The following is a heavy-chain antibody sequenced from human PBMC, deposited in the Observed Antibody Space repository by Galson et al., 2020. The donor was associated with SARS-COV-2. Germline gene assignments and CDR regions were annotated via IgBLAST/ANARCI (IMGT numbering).Heavy chain of an antibody. CDR3: ARDGYYFDTSGLRRNDAFDI. V-gene: IGHV4-59*01. CDR2: IYYSGST. D-gene: IGHD3-22*01. J-gene: IGHJ3*02. Sequence: SQTLSLTCTVSGGSISGYYWSWIRQPPGKGLEWIGYIYYSGSTNYNPSLKSRVTISVDTSKNQFSLKLSSVTAADTAVYYCARDGYYFDTSGLRRNDAFDIWGQGTMVTVSS. CDR1: GGSISGYY.